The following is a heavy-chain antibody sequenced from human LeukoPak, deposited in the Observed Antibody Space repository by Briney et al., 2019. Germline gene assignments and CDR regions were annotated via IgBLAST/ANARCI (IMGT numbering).Heavy chain of an antibody. J-gene: IGHJ6*02. CDR2: ISWNSGSI. V-gene: IGHV3-9*01. CDR3: AKDMDCSSTSCYTIRHYYYYGMDV. Sequence: GGSLRLSCAASGFTFDDYAMHWVRQAPGKGLEWVSGISWNSGSIGYADSVKGRFTISRDNAKNSPYLQMNSLRAEDTALYYCAKDMDCSSTSCYTIRHYYYYGMDVWGQGTTVTVSS. CDR1: GFTFDDYA. D-gene: IGHD2-2*02.